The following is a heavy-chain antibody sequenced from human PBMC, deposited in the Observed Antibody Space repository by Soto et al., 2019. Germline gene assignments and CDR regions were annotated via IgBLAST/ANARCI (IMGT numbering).Heavy chain of an antibody. J-gene: IGHJ3*01. V-gene: IGHV3-30*18. CDR2: ISYDGSNK. CDR3: AKEGQEPAAGDAFDY. CDR1: GFTFSSYG. Sequence: GGSLRLSCAASGFTFSSYGMHWVRQAPGKGLEWVAVISYDGSNKYYADSVKGRFTISRDNSKNTLYLQMNSLRAEDTAVYYCAKEGQEPAAGDAFDYWGQGTMVTVSS. D-gene: IGHD6-13*01.